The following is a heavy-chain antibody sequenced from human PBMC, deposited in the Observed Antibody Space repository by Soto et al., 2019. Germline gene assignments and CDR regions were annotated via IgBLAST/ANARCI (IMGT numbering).Heavy chain of an antibody. D-gene: IGHD5-12*01. J-gene: IGHJ6*02. CDR1: GFTFRDYA. Sequence: GGSLRLSCAASGFTFRDYAMSWVRQAPGKGLQWVSGISDSGGTTYYADSVKGRFTISRDNSKNILYLQIKSLRDEDTAVYYCARDSSPHSVVAATDYYYGMDVWGQGTTVTVSS. CDR2: ISDSGGTT. V-gene: IGHV3-23*01. CDR3: ARDSSPHSVVAATDYYYGMDV.